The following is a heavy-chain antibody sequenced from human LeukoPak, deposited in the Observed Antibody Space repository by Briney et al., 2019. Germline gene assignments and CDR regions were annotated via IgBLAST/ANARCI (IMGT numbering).Heavy chain of an antibody. J-gene: IGHJ5*02. CDR1: GYTLTELS. CDR3: ATRSRIVGATTSTVNWFDP. CDR2: FDPEDGDT. D-gene: IGHD1-26*01. V-gene: IGHV1-24*01. Sequence: ASVKVSCKVSGYTLTELSMHWVRQAPGKGLEWMGGFDPEDGDTIYAQKFQGRVTMTEDTSTDTAYMELSSLRSEDTAVYYCATRSRIVGATTSTVNWFDPWGQGTLVTVSS.